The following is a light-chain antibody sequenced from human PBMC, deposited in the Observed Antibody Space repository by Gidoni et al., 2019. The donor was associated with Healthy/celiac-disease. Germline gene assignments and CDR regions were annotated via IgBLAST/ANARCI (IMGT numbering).Light chain of an antibody. J-gene: IGKJ4*01. V-gene: IGKV3-11*01. Sequence: ELALTHSPATLSLSPGERATLSCRASQSVSSYLAWYQQKPGQAPRLLIYDASNRATGIPARFSGSGSGTDFTLTISSLEPEDVADYYCQQRSNWPPTFGGGTKVEIK. CDR1: QSVSSY. CDR2: DAS. CDR3: QQRSNWPPT.